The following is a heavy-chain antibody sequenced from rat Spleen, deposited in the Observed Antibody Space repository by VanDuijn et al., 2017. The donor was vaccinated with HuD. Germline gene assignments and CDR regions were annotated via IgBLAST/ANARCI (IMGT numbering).Heavy chain of an antibody. V-gene: IGHV5-31*01. CDR1: GFTFNKYW. CDR2: ITHRGGNT. D-gene: IGHD1-6*01. J-gene: IGHJ2*01. Sequence: EVQLVESGGGLVQPGRSLKLSCVASGFTFNKYWLTWIRQAPGKGLEWVATITHRGGNTYYPDSVKGRFTISRDNAKSTLYLQMNSLRSEDTATYYCTREDWVLDAWGQGVMVTVSS. CDR3: TREDWVLDA.